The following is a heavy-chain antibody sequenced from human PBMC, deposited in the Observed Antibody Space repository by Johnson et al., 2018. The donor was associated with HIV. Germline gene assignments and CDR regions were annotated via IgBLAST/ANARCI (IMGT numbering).Heavy chain of an antibody. CDR3: ARDQRSSGLNDQTDAFDI. Sequence: VQLVESGGGLVQPGGSLRLSCAASGFTFSSYDMHWVRQATGKGLEWVSAIGTAGDTYYPGSVKGRFTISRENAQNSLYLQMNSLRAGDTAVYYCARDQRSSGLNDQTDAFDIWGQGTMVTVSS. J-gene: IGHJ3*02. CDR2: IGTAGDT. D-gene: IGHD6-19*01. V-gene: IGHV3-13*01. CDR1: GFTFSSYD.